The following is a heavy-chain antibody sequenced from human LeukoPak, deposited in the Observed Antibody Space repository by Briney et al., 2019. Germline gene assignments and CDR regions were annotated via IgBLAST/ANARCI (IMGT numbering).Heavy chain of an antibody. Sequence: ASQTLSLTCTVSGGSISSGGYYWSRIRQHPGKDLEWIGYIYYSGSTYYNPSLKSQVSISVDTSKNQFSLNLTSVTAADTAVYYCARVGSTRTGINWFDPWGQGTLVTVSS. CDR1: GGSISSGGYY. CDR2: IYYSGST. CDR3: ARVGSTRTGINWFDP. J-gene: IGHJ5*02. D-gene: IGHD2-2*01. V-gene: IGHV4-31*01.